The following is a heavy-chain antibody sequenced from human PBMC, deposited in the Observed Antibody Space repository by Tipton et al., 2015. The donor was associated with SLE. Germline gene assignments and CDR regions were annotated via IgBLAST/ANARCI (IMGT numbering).Heavy chain of an antibody. CDR2: IYYSGST. CDR3: ARQSMAARPDFDF. V-gene: IGHV4-39*07. Sequence: LRLSCTVSGGSISSSSYYWGWIRQPPGKGLEWIGSIYYSGSTYYNPSLKSRVTISVDTSKNQFSLKLSSVTAADTAVYYCARQSMAARPDFDFWGQGTLVTVSS. D-gene: IGHD6-6*01. CDR1: GGSISSSSYY. J-gene: IGHJ4*02.